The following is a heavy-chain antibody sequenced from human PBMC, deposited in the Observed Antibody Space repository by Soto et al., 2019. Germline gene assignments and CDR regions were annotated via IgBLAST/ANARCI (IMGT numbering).Heavy chain of an antibody. Sequence: SETLSLTCTVSGDSISGHYWSWIRQPPGRGLQWIGYVHNSGSTSYNPSLRGRATMLVDKSLSQVSLRLDPVTTADTAVYYCAREKNGIAFDYWGLGALVTVSS. D-gene: IGHD2-8*01. CDR1: GDSISGHY. CDR3: AREKNGIAFDY. CDR2: VHNSGST. J-gene: IGHJ4*02. V-gene: IGHV4-59*11.